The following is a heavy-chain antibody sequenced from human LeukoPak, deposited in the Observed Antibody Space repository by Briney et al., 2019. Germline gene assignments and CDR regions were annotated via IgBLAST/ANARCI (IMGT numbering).Heavy chain of an antibody. CDR3: AKDRDYTFWSGYYY. Sequence: GGSLRLSCAASGFTFSSYGMHWVRQAPGKGLEWVAVIWYDGSNKYYADSVKGRFTISRDNSKNTLYLQMNSLRAEDTAVYYCAKDRDYTFWSGYYYWGQGTLVTVSS. D-gene: IGHD3-3*01. V-gene: IGHV3-33*06. CDR1: GFTFSSYG. J-gene: IGHJ4*02. CDR2: IWYDGSNK.